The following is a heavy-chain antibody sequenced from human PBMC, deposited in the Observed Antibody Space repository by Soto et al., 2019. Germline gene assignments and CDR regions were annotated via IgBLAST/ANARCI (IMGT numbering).Heavy chain of an antibody. D-gene: IGHD1-1*01. CDR2: IYYSGST. J-gene: IGHJ5*02. CDR1: GGSISSYY. V-gene: IGHV4-59*01. CDR3: ARELEQSHGFDP. Sequence: SETLSLTCTVSGGSISSYYWSWIRQPPGKGLEWIGYIYYSGSTNYNPSLKSRVTISVDTSKNQFSLKLSSVTAADTAVYYCARELEQSHGFDPWGQGTLVTVSS.